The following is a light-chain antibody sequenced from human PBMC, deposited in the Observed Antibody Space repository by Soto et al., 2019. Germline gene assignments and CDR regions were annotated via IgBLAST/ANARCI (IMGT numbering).Light chain of an antibody. CDR2: EGT. V-gene: IGLV2-23*01. Sequence: QSALTQPASVSGSPGQSSTISCTGKSSDFGIYNLVSWYQQYPGKAPKLIIYEGTKRPPGVSDRFSGSESGNTASLTISGLQSGDDADYFCCSHAGSSAGVFGGGTKVTVL. J-gene: IGLJ3*02. CDR3: CSHAGSSAGV. CDR1: SSDFGIYNL.